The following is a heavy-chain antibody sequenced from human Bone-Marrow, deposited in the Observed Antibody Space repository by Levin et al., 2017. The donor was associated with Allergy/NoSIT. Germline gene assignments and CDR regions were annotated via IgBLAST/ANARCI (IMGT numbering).Heavy chain of an antibody. CDR3: AAESRLDVSHNCVDV. J-gene: IGHJ4*02. V-gene: IGHV1-69*02. Sequence: SVKVSCKASGHSFTSSSISWVRQAPGRGLEWMGRIIPNLRITNYEQNFQDRLTITADKSTNTIYMELTSLKSDDTAVFYCAAESRLDVSHNCVDVWGLGTLVTVT. CDR1: GHSFTSSS. D-gene: IGHD3-16*01. CDR2: IIPNLRIT.